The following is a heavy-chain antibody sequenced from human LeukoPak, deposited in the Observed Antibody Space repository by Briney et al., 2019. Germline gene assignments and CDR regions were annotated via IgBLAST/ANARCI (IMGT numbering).Heavy chain of an antibody. CDR2: ISIHNGKT. J-gene: IGHJ4*02. D-gene: IGHD6-25*01. V-gene: IGHV1-18*01. Sequence: ASVKVSCKASGFTFVSYGLTWVRQAPGQGLEWMGWISIHNGKTNYAQKVQGRVTMTTDTPTSTAYMELRSLRSDDTAVYYCASLALKYSSGPLGYWGQGTLVTVSS. CDR1: GFTFVSYG. CDR3: ASLALKYSSGPLGY.